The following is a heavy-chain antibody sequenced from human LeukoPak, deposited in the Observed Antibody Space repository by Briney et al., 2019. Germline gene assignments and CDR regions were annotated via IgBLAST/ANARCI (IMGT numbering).Heavy chain of an antibody. CDR3: ARLLVVPAADHPDY. Sequence: GESLKISCKGSGYSFTSYWIGWVRRMPGKGLEWMGIIYPGDFDTRYSPSFQGQVTISADKSISTAYLQWSSLKASDTAMYYCARLLVVPAADHPDYWGQGTLVTVSS. V-gene: IGHV5-51*01. J-gene: IGHJ4*02. D-gene: IGHD2-2*01. CDR2: IYPGDFDT. CDR1: GYSFTSYW.